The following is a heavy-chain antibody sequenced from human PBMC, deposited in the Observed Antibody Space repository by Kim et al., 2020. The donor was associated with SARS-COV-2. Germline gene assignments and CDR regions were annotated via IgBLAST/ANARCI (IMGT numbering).Heavy chain of an antibody. V-gene: IGHV3-15*01. CDR3: TTGDHRRLVWFGEFIYYYYGMDV. Sequence: GGSLRLSCAASGFTFSNAWMSWVRQAPGKGLEWVGRIKSKTDGGTTDYAAPVKGRFTSSRDDSKNTLYLQMNSLKTEDTAVYYCTTGDHRRLVWFGEFIYYYYGMDVWGQGTTVTVSS. CDR2: IKSKTDGGTT. J-gene: IGHJ6*02. CDR1: GFTFSNAW. D-gene: IGHD3-10*01.